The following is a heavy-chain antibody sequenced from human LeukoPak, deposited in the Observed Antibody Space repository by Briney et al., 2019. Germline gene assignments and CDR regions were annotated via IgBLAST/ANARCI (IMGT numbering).Heavy chain of an antibody. V-gene: IGHV4-34*01. CDR1: GGSFSGYY. CDR3: ARGLNDSWTGENY. CDR2: INHSGST. Sequence: SETLSLTCAVYGGSFSGYYWSWIRQPPGKGLEWIGEINHSGSTNYNPSLKSRVTISLDTSKSQFSLKVRYVTAADTAVYYCARGLNDSWTGENYWGQGTLVTASS. J-gene: IGHJ4*02. D-gene: IGHD3-3*01.